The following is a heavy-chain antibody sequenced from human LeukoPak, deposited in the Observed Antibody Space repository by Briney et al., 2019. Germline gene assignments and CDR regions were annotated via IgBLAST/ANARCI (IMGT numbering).Heavy chain of an antibody. CDR1: GGSISSYH. Sequence: SETLSLTCTVSGGSISSYHWSWIRQPPGKRLEWIGYIYYSGSTNYNPSLKSRVTISVDTSKNQFSLKLSSVTAADTAVYYCARGSDYYGSGSYPFLFWGQGTLVTVSS. CDR3: ARGSDYYGSGSYPFLF. CDR2: IYYSGST. V-gene: IGHV4-59*01. J-gene: IGHJ4*02. D-gene: IGHD3-10*01.